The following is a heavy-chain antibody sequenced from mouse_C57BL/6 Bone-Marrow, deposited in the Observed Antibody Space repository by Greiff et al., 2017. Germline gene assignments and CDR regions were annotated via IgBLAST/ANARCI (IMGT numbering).Heavy chain of an antibody. J-gene: IGHJ1*03. CDR2: IYPGGGYT. CDR3: AKYYDYDWYFDV. V-gene: IGHV1-63*01. CDR1: GYTFTNYW. D-gene: IGHD2-4*01. Sequence: QVQLQQSGAELVRPGTSVKMSCKASGYTFTNYWIGWAKQRPGHGLEWIGDIYPGGGYTNYNEKFKGKATLTADKASSTAYMQFSSLTSEDSAIYYCAKYYDYDWYFDVWGTGTTVTVSS.